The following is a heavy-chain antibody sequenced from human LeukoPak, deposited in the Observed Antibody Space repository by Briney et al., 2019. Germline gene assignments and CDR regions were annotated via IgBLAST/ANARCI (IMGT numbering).Heavy chain of an antibody. D-gene: IGHD2-2*01. CDR2: IYHSGST. Sequence: SSQTLSLTCAVSGGSISSGGYSWSWIRQPPGKGLEWIGYIYHSGSTYYNPSLKSRVTISVDRSKNQFSLKLSSVTAAVTAVYYCARALYCSSTSCSYFDYWGQGTLVTVSS. V-gene: IGHV4-30-2*01. CDR3: ARALYCSSTSCSYFDY. J-gene: IGHJ4*02. CDR1: GGSISSGGYS.